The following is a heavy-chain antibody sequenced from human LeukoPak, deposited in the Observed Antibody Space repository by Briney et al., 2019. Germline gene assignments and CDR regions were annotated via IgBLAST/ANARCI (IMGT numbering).Heavy chain of an antibody. CDR2: IYYSGST. D-gene: IGHD3-10*01. Sequence: SETLSLTCTVSGGSISSYYWSWIRQPPGKGLEWIGYIYYSGSTNYNPSLKSRVTISVDTSKNQFSLKLSSVTAADTAVYYCARVLWFGEFFFVYWGQGTLVTVSS. CDR3: ARVLWFGEFFFVY. J-gene: IGHJ4*02. CDR1: GGSISSYY. V-gene: IGHV4-59*01.